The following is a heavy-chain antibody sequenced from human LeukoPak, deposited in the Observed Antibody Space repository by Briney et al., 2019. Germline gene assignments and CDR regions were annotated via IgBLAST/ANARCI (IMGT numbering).Heavy chain of an antibody. CDR1: GGSISSYY. CDR2: IYYTGTT. V-gene: IGHV4-59*01. D-gene: IGHD4-17*01. J-gene: IGHJ4*02. CDR3: ARDVTVGDYAFDY. Sequence: SETLSLTCTVSGGSISSYYWSWIRQPPGQGLEWIGYIYYTGTTNYNPSLKSRVTISVDTSKNQFSLKLTSVTAADTAVYYCARDVTVGDYAFDYWGQGTLVTVSS.